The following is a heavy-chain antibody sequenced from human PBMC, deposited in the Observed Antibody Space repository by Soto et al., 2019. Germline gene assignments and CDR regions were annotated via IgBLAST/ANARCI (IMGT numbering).Heavy chain of an antibody. D-gene: IGHD4-17*01. CDR1: GFTFDDYT. J-gene: IGHJ4*02. Sequence: GGSLRLSCAASGFTFDDYTMHWVRQAPGKGLEWVSLISWDGGSTYYADSVKGRFTISRDNSKNSLYLQMNSLRTEDTAVYHCAKDPNGDYVGAFDSWGQGSLVTVSS. V-gene: IGHV3-43*01. CDR3: AKDPNGDYVGAFDS. CDR2: ISWDGGST.